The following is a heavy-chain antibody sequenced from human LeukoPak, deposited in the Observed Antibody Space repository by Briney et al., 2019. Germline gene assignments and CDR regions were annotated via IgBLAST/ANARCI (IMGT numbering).Heavy chain of an antibody. V-gene: IGHV3-20*04. Sequence: PGRSLRLSCAASGFTFDDCGMSWVRQAPGKGLEWVSGINWNGGSTGYADSVKGRFTISRDNAKNSLYLQMNSLRAEDTALYYCARAGDYGENDYWGQGTLVTVSS. D-gene: IGHD4-17*01. CDR3: ARAGDYGENDY. J-gene: IGHJ4*02. CDR2: INWNGGST. CDR1: GFTFDDCG.